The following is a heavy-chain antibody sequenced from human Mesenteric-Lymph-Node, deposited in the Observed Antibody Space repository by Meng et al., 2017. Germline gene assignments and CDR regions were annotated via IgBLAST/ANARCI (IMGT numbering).Heavy chain of an antibody. V-gene: IGHV1-2*02. CDR2: INPNSGGT. D-gene: IGHD5-18*01. CDR1: GYTFTGYY. Sequence: ASVKVSCKASGYTFTGYYMHWVRQAPGQGLEWMGWINPNSGGTSYAQKFQDRVTMTRDTSTSTAYMELSSLRSEDTAVYYCARGYSPWGYSYGSTYRWFDPWGQGTLVTVSS. J-gene: IGHJ5*02. CDR3: ARGYSPWGYSYGSTYRWFDP.